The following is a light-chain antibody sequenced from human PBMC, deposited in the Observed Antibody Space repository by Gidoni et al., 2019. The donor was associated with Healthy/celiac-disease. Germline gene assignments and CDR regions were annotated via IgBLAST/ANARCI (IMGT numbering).Light chain of an antibody. CDR1: QVISNY. Sequence: DTQMTQSPSYVSASVGDRVTITCRASQVISNYLAWYQQKPVKVPKLLIYAASSLQSGVPSRFSGSGSGTDFSLTISSMQPEDVATYYCQKYNSAPRTFGQGTKVEIK. V-gene: IGKV1-27*01. J-gene: IGKJ1*01. CDR3: QKYNSAPRT. CDR2: AAS.